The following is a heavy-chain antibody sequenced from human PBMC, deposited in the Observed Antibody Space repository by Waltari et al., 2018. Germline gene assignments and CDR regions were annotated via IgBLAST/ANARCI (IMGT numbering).Heavy chain of an antibody. CDR2: IFSNDEK. J-gene: IGHJ4*02. D-gene: IGHD3-3*01. Sequence: QVTLKESGPVLVKSTATLTLTCTVSGFSLSTARMGVSWIRLPPGQALEWLAHIFSNDEKSYSATLKSTLTISKDTTKSQVDRTMTNMDPVDTATYYCARGDTICGGVTPSYLDDWGQGTLVTVSS. CDR1: GFSLSTARMG. V-gene: IGHV2-26*01. CDR3: ARGDTICGGVTPSYLDD.